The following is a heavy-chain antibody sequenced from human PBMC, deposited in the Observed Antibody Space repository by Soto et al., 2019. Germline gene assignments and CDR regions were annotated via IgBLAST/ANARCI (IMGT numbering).Heavy chain of an antibody. CDR3: AKRRGATTMAFDY. D-gene: IGHD1-26*01. Sequence: EVQLLESGGGLVQPGGSLRLSCAASGFTFSSYAMSWVRQAPGKGLEWVSAISGSGGSTCYADSVKGRFTISRDNSKNTLYLQMNSLRAEDTAVYYCAKRRGATTMAFDYWGQGTLVTVSS. J-gene: IGHJ4*02. CDR1: GFTFSSYA. V-gene: IGHV3-23*01. CDR2: ISGSGGST.